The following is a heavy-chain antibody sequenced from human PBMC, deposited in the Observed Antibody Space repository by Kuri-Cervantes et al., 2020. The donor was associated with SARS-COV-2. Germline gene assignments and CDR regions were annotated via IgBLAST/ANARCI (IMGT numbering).Heavy chain of an antibody. Sequence: GSLRLSCTVSGGSISSYYWSWIRQPPGKGLEWMGYIYYSGSTNYNPSLKSRVTISVDTSKNQFSLKLSSVTAADTAVYYCASTNVQAVAGTAEYFQHWGQGTLVTVSS. CDR1: GGSISSYY. V-gene: IGHV4-59*01. D-gene: IGHD6-19*01. CDR3: ASTNVQAVAGTAEYFQH. CDR2: IYYSGST. J-gene: IGHJ1*01.